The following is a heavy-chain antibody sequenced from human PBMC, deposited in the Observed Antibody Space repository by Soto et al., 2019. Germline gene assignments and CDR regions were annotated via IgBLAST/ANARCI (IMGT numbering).Heavy chain of an antibody. J-gene: IGHJ2*01. D-gene: IGHD5-12*01. Sequence: QVQLVQSGAEVKKPGASVKVSCKASGYTFTSYGISWVRQAPGQGLEWMGGISAYNGNTNYAQKLQGRVTMTTDTSTSTAYMERRSLRSDDTAVYYCARDRWDGGWLLLGHASQYWYFDLWGRGTLVTVSS. CDR2: ISAYNGNT. CDR3: ARDRWDGGWLLLGHASQYWYFDL. CDR1: GYTFTSYG. V-gene: IGHV1-18*01.